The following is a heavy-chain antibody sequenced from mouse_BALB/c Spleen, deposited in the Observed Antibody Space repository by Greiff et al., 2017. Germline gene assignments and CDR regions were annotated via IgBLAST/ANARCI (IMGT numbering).Heavy chain of an antibody. V-gene: IGHV1-80*01. J-gene: IGHJ2*01. CDR3: AREDNFDY. CDR1: GYAFSSYW. CDR2: IYPGDGDT. Sequence: VMLVESGAELVRPGSSVKISCKASGYAFSSYWMNWVKQRPGQGLEWIGQIYPGDGDTNYNGKFKGKATLTADKSSSTAYVQLSSLTSEDSAVYFCAREDNFDYWGQGTTLTVSS.